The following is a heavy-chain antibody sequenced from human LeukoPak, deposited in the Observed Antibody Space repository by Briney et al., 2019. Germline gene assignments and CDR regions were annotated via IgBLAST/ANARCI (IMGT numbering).Heavy chain of an antibody. CDR1: GFTFDDYA. V-gene: IGHV3-9*01. CDR3: AKDYYDYVWGSYRGRAFDI. D-gene: IGHD3-16*02. Sequence: PGGSLRLSCAASGFTFDDYAMHWVRQAPGKGLEWVSGISWNSGSIGYADSVKGRFTISRDNAKNSLYLQMNSLRAEDTALYYCAKDYYDYVWGSYRGRAFDIWGQGTMVTVSS. J-gene: IGHJ3*02. CDR2: ISWNSGSI.